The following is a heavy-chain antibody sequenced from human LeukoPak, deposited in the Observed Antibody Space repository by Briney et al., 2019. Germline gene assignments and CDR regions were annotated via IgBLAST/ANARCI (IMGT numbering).Heavy chain of an antibody. CDR3: ARVPGALHYDILTGYRPDPTDTYYYYYMDV. CDR1: GGTFSSYA. J-gene: IGHJ6*03. D-gene: IGHD3-9*01. CDR2: IIPIFGTA. Sequence: ASVKVSCKASGGTFSSYAISWVRQAPGQGLEWMGGIIPIFGTANYAQKFQGRVTITTDESTSTAYMELGSLRSEDMAVYYCARVPGALHYDILTGYRPDPTDTYYYYYMDVWGKGTTVTVSS. V-gene: IGHV1-69*05.